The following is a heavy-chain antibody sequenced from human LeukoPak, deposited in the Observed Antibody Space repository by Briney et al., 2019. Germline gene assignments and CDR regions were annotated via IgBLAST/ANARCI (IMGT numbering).Heavy chain of an antibody. V-gene: IGHV3-23*01. CDR1: GFTFSSYA. Sequence: GGSLRLSCAASGFTFSSYAMSWVRQAPGKGLEWVSGISGNGDNTYHADSVKGRFTISRDSSKNTLYLQMNSLRAEDTAVYYCAKELGFGSSSWYRDAFDIWGQGTMVTVSS. CDR3: AKELGFGSSSWYRDAFDI. D-gene: IGHD6-13*01. J-gene: IGHJ3*02. CDR2: ISGNGDNT.